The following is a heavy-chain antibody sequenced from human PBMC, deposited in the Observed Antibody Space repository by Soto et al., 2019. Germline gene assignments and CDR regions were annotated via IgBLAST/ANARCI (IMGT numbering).Heavy chain of an antibody. Sequence: GESLKISCKGSGYSFTSYWISWVRQMPGKGLEWMGRIDPSDSYTNYSPSFQGHVTISADKSNSTAYLQWSSLKASDTAMYYCARYCSGGSCYSNYYYGMDVWGQGTTVTVSS. V-gene: IGHV5-10-1*01. D-gene: IGHD2-15*01. CDR2: IDPSDSYT. J-gene: IGHJ6*02. CDR3: ARYCSGGSCYSNYYYGMDV. CDR1: GYSFTSYW.